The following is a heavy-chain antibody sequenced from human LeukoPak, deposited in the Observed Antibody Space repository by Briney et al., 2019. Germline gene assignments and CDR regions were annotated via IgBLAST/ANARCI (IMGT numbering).Heavy chain of an antibody. CDR2: INPNSGGT. CDR3: AGLDYDFWSGYHYEDWFDP. D-gene: IGHD3-3*01. J-gene: IGHJ5*02. Sequence: ASVKVSCKASGYTFTGYYMHWVRQAPGQGLEWMGWINPNSGGTNYAQKFQGRVTMTRDTSISTAYMELSRLRCDDTAVYYCAGLDYDFWSGYHYEDWFDPWGQGTLVTVSS. CDR1: GYTFTGYY. V-gene: IGHV1-2*02.